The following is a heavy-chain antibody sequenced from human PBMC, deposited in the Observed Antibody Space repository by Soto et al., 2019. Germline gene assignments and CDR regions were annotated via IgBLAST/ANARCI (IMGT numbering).Heavy chain of an antibody. Sequence: SETLSLTCTVSGYSISSGYYWGWIRQPPGKGLEWIGSIYHSGSTYYNPSLKSRVTISVDTSKNQFSLKLSSVTAADTAVYYCASIRPPAMVKSYAAYWGQGTLVTVSS. V-gene: IGHV4-38-2*02. J-gene: IGHJ4*02. CDR3: ASIRPPAMVKSYAAY. CDR2: IYHSGST. CDR1: GYSISSGYY. D-gene: IGHD5-18*01.